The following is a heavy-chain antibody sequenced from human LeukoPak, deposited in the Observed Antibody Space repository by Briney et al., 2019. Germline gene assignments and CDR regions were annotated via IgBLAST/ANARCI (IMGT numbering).Heavy chain of an antibody. Sequence: SETLSLTCTVSGGSITSSSYYWGWIRQPPGKGLEWIGSIYYSGSTYYNPSLKSRVTIPVDTSKNQFSLKLSSVTAADTAVYYCARVLTVTSSWFDPWGQGTLVTVSS. V-gene: IGHV4-39*07. CDR1: GGSITSSSYY. CDR2: IYYSGST. CDR3: ARVLTVTSSWFDP. D-gene: IGHD4-17*01. J-gene: IGHJ5*02.